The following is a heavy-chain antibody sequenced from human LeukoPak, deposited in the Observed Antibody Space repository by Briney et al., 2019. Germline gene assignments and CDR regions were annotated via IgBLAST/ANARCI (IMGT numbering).Heavy chain of an antibody. CDR1: GGSISSYY. Sequence: SETLSLTCTVSGGSISSYYWSWIRQPAGKGLEWIGRIYTSGSTNYNPSLKSRVTMSVDTSKNQFSLKLSSVTAADTAVYYCARDRPGYSGYDYSFDYWGQGTLVTVSS. D-gene: IGHD5-12*01. CDR2: IYTSGST. CDR3: ARDRPGYSGYDYSFDY. V-gene: IGHV4-4*07. J-gene: IGHJ4*02.